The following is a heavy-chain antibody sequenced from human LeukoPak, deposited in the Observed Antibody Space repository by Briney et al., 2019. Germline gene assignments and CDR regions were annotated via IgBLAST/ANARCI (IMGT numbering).Heavy chain of an antibody. CDR3: ARVSSGGDYCFDY. Sequence: GASVKVSCKASGGTFSSYAISWVRQAPGQGLEWMGGIIPIFGTANYAQKFQGRVTITRDTSASTAYMELSSPRSEDTAVYYCARVSSGGDYCFDYWGQGTLVTVSS. CDR1: GGTFSSYA. D-gene: IGHD2-21*02. CDR2: IIPIFGTA. V-gene: IGHV1-69*05. J-gene: IGHJ4*02.